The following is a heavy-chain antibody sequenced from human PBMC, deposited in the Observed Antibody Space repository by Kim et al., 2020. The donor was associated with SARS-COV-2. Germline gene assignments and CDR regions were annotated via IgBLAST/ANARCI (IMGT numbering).Heavy chain of an antibody. Sequence: SETLSLTCAVYGGSFSGYYWSWIRQPPGKGLEWIGEINHSGSTNYNPSLKSRVTISVDTSKNQFSLKLSSLTAADTAVSYCARNNGDYVYWGQGTLVTVS. V-gene: IGHV4-34*01. D-gene: IGHD4-17*01. CDR2: INHSGST. J-gene: IGHJ4*02. CDR1: GGSFSGYY. CDR3: ARNNGDYVY.